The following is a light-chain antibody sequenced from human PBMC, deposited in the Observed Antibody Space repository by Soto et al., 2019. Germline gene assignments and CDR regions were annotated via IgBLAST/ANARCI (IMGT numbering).Light chain of an antibody. Sequence: QSVLTQPPSVSAAPGQKVTISCSGSSSNIGKNFVSWYQQVAKTAPKFLSYEDNKRPSGIPDRFSGSKSGTSATLGITGLQAGDEADYYCGTWDSSLRAVVFGGGTKLTVL. V-gene: IGLV1-51*02. J-gene: IGLJ2*01. CDR3: GTWDSSLRAVV. CDR1: SSNIGKNF. CDR2: EDN.